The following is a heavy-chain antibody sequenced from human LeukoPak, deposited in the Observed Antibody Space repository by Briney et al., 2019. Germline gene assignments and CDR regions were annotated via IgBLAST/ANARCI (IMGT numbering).Heavy chain of an antibody. CDR3: AGGPAAAGSSFYYYMDV. CDR2: INPNSGGT. V-gene: IGHV1-2*02. J-gene: IGHJ6*03. Sequence: ASVKVSCKASGYTFSGYYMHWVRQAPGQGLEWMGWINPNSGGTNYAQKFQGMVTMTRDTSISTAYMELSSLTSDDTAVYFCAGGPAAAGSSFYYYMDVWGKGTTVTVSS. D-gene: IGHD6-13*01. CDR1: GYTFSGYY.